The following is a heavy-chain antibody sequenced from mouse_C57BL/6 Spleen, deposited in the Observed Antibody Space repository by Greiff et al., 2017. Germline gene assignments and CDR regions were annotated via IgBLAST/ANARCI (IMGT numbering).Heavy chain of an antibody. Sequence: EVQLVESEGGLVQPGSSMKLSCTASGFTFSDYYMAWVRQVPEKGLEWVANINYDGSSTYYLDSLKSRFIISRDNAKNILYLQMSSLKSEDTATYYCARDDGYYDDWYFDVWGTGTTVTVSS. V-gene: IGHV5-16*01. CDR2: INYDGSST. CDR1: GFTFSDYY. J-gene: IGHJ1*03. D-gene: IGHD2-3*01. CDR3: ARDDGYYDDWYFDV.